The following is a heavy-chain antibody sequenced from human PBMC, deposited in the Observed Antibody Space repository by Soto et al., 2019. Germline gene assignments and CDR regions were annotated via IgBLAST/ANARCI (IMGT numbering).Heavy chain of an antibody. CDR2: ISSSGSTI. D-gene: IGHD3-3*01. Sequence: AGSLRLCGVASEITFSDCYRSWIRQAPGKGLEWVSYISSSGSTIYYADSVKGRFTISRDNAKNSLYLQMNSLRAEDTAVYYCAREKTTIFGVVTKLFDYWGQGTLVTVSA. V-gene: IGHV3-11*01. J-gene: IGHJ4*02. CDR3: AREKTTIFGVVTKLFDY. CDR1: EITFSDCY.